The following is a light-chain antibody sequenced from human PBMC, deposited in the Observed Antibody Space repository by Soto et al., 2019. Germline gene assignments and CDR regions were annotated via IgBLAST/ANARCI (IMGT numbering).Light chain of an antibody. V-gene: IGKV1-27*01. J-gene: IGKJ4*01. CDR3: QNHNSAPLT. Sequence: DIQMTQSPSSLSASVGDRVTITCRASQGIGNYLAWYQQKPGKLPKLLIYTASTLHSGVPSRFSGSGSGTHFTLTISSLQPEDVATYYCQNHNSAPLTFGGGTNVEIK. CDR2: TAS. CDR1: QGIGNY.